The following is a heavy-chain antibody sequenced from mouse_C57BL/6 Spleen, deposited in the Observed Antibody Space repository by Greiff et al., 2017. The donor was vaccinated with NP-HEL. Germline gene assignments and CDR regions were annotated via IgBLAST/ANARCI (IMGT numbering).Heavy chain of an antibody. V-gene: IGHV1-69*01. J-gene: IGHJ2*01. Sequence: QVQLQQPGAELVMPGASVKLSCKASGYTFTSYWMTWVKQRPGQGLEWIGEIDPSDSYTNYNQKFKGKSTLTVDKSSSTAYMQLSSLTSEDSAVYYCARAGGSRFDDGGKGTTLTVSS. CDR3: ARAGGSRFDD. CDR2: IDPSDSYT. CDR1: GYTFTSYW.